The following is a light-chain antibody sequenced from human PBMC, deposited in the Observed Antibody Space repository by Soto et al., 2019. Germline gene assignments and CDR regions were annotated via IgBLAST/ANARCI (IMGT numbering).Light chain of an antibody. CDR2: ATS. CDR3: QQYGSSSWT. CDR1: QSGSSSY. J-gene: IGKJ1*01. V-gene: IGKV3-20*01. Sequence: EIVLTQSPGTLSLSPGEIATLSCRASQSGSSSYLAWYQQKPGQPPRLVMYATSSRATGIPARFSGSGSGTDFTLTISRLEPEDFAVYYCQQYGSSSWTVGQGTKVDIK.